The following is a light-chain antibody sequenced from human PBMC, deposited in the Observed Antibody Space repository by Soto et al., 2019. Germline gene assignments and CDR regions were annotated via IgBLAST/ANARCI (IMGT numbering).Light chain of an antibody. CDR2: GAS. V-gene: IGKV3-20*01. Sequence: EIVLTQSPGTLSLSPGEIATLSCRASQSVSNSFLAWYQQKPGQAPRLLIYGASNRATGIPDRFSGSGSGTDFTLTISRLEPEDFAVYYCQQYVTSPWAFGQGTKVEIE. J-gene: IGKJ1*01. CDR1: QSVSNSF. CDR3: QQYVTSPWA.